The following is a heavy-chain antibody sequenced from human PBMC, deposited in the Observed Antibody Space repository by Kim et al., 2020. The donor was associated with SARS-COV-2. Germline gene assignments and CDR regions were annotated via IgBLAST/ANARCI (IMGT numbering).Heavy chain of an antibody. CDR2: IYYSGST. Sequence: SETLSLTCTVSGGSISSYYWSWIRQPPGKGLEWIGYIYYSGSTNYNPSLKRRVTISVDTSKNQFSLKLSSVTAADTAVYYCARDVREYGDDDGDNWFDP. CDR3: ARDVREYGDDDGDNWFDP. D-gene: IGHD4-17*01. CDR1: GGSISSYY. V-gene: IGHV4-59*13. J-gene: IGHJ5*02.